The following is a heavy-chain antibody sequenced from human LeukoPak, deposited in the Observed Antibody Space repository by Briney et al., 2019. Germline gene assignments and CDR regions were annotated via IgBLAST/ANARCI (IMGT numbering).Heavy chain of an antibody. CDR3: ARDPQLGPFDY. CDR2: IYTSGRT. V-gene: IGHV4-4*07. CDR1: GGSISSYY. D-gene: IGHD6-6*01. Sequence: PSETLSLTCTVSGGSISSYYWSWIRQPAGKGQEWIGRIYTSGRTNYNPSLKSRVTMSVDTSKKQFSLKLSSVTAADTAVYYCARDPQLGPFDYWGQGTLVTVSS. J-gene: IGHJ4*02.